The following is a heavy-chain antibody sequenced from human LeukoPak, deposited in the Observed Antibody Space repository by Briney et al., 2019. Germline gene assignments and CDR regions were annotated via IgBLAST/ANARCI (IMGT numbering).Heavy chain of an antibody. J-gene: IGHJ6*03. Sequence: GGSLRLSCAASGFTVSSNCMSWVRQAPGKGLEWVSVIYSGGSTYYADSVKGRFTISRDNSKNTLYLQMNSLRAEDTAVYYCARDSDYSDMDVWGKGTTVTVSS. CDR3: ARDSDYSDMDV. CDR2: IYSGGST. CDR1: GFTVSSNC. V-gene: IGHV3-53*01. D-gene: IGHD4-11*01.